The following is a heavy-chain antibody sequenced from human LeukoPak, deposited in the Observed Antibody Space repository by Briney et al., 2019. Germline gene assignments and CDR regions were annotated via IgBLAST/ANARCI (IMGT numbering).Heavy chain of an antibody. CDR1: GYTFTGYY. CDR3: AKDIFYGGNSEDV. CDR2: INPNSGGT. D-gene: IGHD4-23*01. V-gene: IGHV1-2*06. J-gene: IGHJ6*04. Sequence: ASVKVSCKASGYTFTGYYMHWVRQAPGQGLEWMGRINPNSGGTNYAQKFQGRVTMTRDTSISTAYMELSRPRSDDTAVYYCAKDIFYGGNSEDVWGKGTTVTVSS.